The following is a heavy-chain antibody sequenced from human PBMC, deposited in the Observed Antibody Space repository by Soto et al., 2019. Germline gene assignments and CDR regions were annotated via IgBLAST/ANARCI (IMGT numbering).Heavy chain of an antibody. D-gene: IGHD2-8*01. CDR2: IDHTDSRT. J-gene: IGHJ4*02. CDR3: ARHDSNGDFDV. Sequence: GESLKIGCEASGYIFPVYHISWVRQMPGTCVESVWKIDHTDSRTTYRPCSRARITISVDKSINTAYLEWGRLKDSDTAMYCGARHDSNGDFDVWGQGTQVTVSS. CDR1: GYIFPVYH. V-gene: IGHV5-10-1*01.